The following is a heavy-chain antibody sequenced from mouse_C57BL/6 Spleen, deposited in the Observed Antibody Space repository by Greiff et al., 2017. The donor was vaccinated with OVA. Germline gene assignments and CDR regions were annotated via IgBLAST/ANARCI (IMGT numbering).Heavy chain of an antibody. CDR3: ARESLLFFDY. CDR1: GYSITSGYY. D-gene: IGHD1-1*01. J-gene: IGHJ2*01. Sequence: EVKLVESGPGLVQPSQSLSLTFSVTGYSITSGYYWNWIRQFPGNKLEWMGYISYAGSNTYNTSLTNRISITRDTSKNQFFLKVNSRTTEDTATYYCARESLLFFDYWGQGTTLTVSS. CDR2: ISYAGSN. V-gene: IGHV3-6*01.